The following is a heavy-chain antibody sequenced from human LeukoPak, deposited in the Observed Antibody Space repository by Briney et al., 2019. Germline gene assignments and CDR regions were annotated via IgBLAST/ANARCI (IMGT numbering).Heavy chain of an antibody. V-gene: IGHV3-23*01. Sequence: PGGSLRLSCAASGFIFSNYALSWVGQAPGKGLNGASAIGGRDGGTYYADPVKGRFTVSRDDPKNTLYLQMNTLRVEDTAVYYCAKWGDYDILTGYYDSDYWGHGTLVTVSS. D-gene: IGHD3-9*01. CDR2: IGGRDGGT. CDR1: GFIFSNYA. J-gene: IGHJ4*01. CDR3: AKWGDYDILTGYYDSDY.